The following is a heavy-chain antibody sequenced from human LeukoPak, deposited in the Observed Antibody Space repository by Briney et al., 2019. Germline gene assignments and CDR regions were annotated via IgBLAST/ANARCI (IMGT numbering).Heavy chain of an antibody. V-gene: IGHV3-23*01. Sequence: GGSLRLSCAASGFTFSSYGMSWVRQAPGKGLEWVSAISGSGGSTYYADSVKGRFTISRDNSKNTLYLQMNSLRAEDTAVYYCAKDGGSYHHYYFDYWGQGTLVTVSS. CDR1: GFTFSSYG. J-gene: IGHJ4*02. CDR2: ISGSGGST. D-gene: IGHD1-26*01. CDR3: AKDGGSYHHYYFDY.